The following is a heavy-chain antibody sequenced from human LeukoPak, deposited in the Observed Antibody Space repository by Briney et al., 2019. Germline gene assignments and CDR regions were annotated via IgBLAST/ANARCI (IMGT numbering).Heavy chain of an antibody. CDR2: INTDGSNT. CDR1: GFTFSSYW. D-gene: IGHD3-9*01. V-gene: IGHV3-74*01. J-gene: IGHJ4*02. Sequence: GGSLRLSCAASGFTFSSYWMHWVRQAPGKGLVWVSRINTDGSNTNYADSVKGRFTISRDNSRTTLYLQMNSLRAEDAAVYYCARDTIFTNYDILTANFPFDYWGQGTLVTVSS. CDR3: ARDTIFTNYDILTANFPFDY.